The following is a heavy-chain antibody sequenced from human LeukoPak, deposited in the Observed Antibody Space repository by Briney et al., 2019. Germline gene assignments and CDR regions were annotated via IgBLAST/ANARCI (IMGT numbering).Heavy chain of an antibody. D-gene: IGHD3-22*01. J-gene: IGHJ4*02. V-gene: IGHV3-30*02. Sequence: GGSLRLSCAASGFTFSSYGMHWVRQAPGKGLEWVAFIRYDGSNKYYADSVKGRFTISRDNSKNTLYLQMNSLRAEDTAVYYCARVTYYYDSSGYFNYWGQGTLVTASS. CDR1: GFTFSSYG. CDR2: IRYDGSNK. CDR3: ARVTYYYDSSGYFNY.